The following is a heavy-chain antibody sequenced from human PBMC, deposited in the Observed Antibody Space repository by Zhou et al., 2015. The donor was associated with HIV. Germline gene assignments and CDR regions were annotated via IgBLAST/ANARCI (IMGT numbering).Heavy chain of an antibody. CDR1: GFTLSRYW. Sequence: VQLVESGGGLVKPGGSLRLSCAASGFTLSRYWMHWVRQAPGKGLEWVANINQDGSARYYMDSLRGRFTISRDNAKNSLYLQMNNLRDEDTAVYYCARASLGYWGQGILVTVSS. D-gene: IGHD3-16*01. J-gene: IGHJ4*02. CDR3: ARASLGY. V-gene: IGHV3-7*04. CDR2: INQDGSAR.